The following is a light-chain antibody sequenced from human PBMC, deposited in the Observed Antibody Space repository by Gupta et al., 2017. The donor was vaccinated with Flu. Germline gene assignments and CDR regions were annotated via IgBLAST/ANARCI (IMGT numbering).Light chain of an antibody. V-gene: IGKV2-30*01. J-gene: IGKJ2*02. CDR1: EGLVYRDGNTF. CDR2: KVF. Sequence: EVFMTQSPLSLPVTLGQSASISCTSSEGLVYRDGNTFLNWFHQRPGQSPRRLIYKVFHRDSGVSDRFSGSGSGAHFTLNISRVEPEDVGVYFCRQQTHWPSTFGRGTKMEIK. CDR3: RQQTHWPST.